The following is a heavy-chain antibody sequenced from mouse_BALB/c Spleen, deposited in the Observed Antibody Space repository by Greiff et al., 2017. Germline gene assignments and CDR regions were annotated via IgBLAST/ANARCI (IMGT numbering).Heavy chain of an antibody. J-gene: IGHJ3*01. CDR1: GYAFTNYL. Sequence: VQLKESGAELVRPGTSVKVSCKASGYAFTNYLIEWVKQRPGQGLEWIGVINPGSGGTNYNEKFKGKATLTADKSSSTAYMQLSSLTSDDSAVYFCAREEEGNSFFAYWGQGTLVTVSA. CDR2: INPGSGGT. CDR3: AREEEGNSFFAY. V-gene: IGHV1-54*01. D-gene: IGHD2-1*01.